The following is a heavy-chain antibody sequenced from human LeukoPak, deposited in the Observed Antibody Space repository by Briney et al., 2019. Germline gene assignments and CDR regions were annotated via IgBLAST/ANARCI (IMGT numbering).Heavy chain of an antibody. CDR2: INGGGVNT. CDR3: AKDLYSNYGPADY. J-gene: IGHJ4*02. Sequence: GETLRLSCADSGFTFSSYDMGWVRKAPGKGLEWVSTINGGGVNTHYADSVGGRFTISRDNSKNTLFLQMNSLRDEDTAVYYCAKDLYSNYGPADYWGQGNLVTVSS. D-gene: IGHD4-11*01. V-gene: IGHV3-23*01. CDR1: GFTFSSYD.